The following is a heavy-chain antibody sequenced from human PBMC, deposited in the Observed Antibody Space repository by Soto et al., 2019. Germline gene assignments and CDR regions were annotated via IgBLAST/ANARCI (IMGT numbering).Heavy chain of an antibody. CDR1: GFTFSNAW. J-gene: IGHJ4*02. CDR3: TTGSFIGYCSGGSCYSGFDY. V-gene: IGHV3-15*01. CDR2: IKSKTDGGTT. D-gene: IGHD2-15*01. Sequence: GGSLRLSXAASGFTFSNAWMSWVRQAPGKGLEWVGRIKSKTDGGTTDYAAPVKGRFTISRDDSKNTLYLQMNSLKTEDTAVYYCTTGSFIGYCSGGSCYSGFDYWGQGTLVTVSS.